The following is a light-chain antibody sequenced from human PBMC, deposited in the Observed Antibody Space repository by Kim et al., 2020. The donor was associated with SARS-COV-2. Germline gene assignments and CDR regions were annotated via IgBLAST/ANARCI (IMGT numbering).Light chain of an antibody. J-gene: IGKJ1*01. CDR1: QSIRRY. V-gene: IGKV1-39*01. CDR2: AAS. CDR3: QHTSSSPLT. Sequence: ASVGDTVTITCRASQSIRRYLNWYLQKPGKAPRLLIYAASTLQSGVPSRFSGSGSGTDFTLTISSLQPEDFATYYCQHTSSSPLTFGQGTKVDIK.